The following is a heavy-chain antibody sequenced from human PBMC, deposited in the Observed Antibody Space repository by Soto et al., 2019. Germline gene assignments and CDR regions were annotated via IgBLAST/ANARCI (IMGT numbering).Heavy chain of an antibody. D-gene: IGHD3-9*01. J-gene: IGHJ2*01. CDR2: ITDRGSI. CDR3: ARESHDILTGPPWVWYFDL. CDR1: GGSFSGYY. Sequence: QVQLQQWGAGPLRPLETLSLTCGVSGGSFSGYYWAGIRQSPGKGLEWIGEITDRGSINYNPSLKSRVSISVDTSKNHYSLELRSVTAADTAVYYCARESHDILTGPPWVWYFDLWGRGTLVTVSS. V-gene: IGHV4-34*01.